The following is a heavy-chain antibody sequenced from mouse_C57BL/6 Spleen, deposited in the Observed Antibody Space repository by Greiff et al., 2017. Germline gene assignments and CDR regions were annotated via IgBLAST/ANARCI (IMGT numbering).Heavy chain of an antibody. D-gene: IGHD1-1*01. V-gene: IGHV5-4*01. CDR3: ARAITTVVATDAMDY. Sequence: EVQLVESGGGLVKPGGSLKLSCAASGFTFSSYAMSWVRQTPEKRLEWVATISDGGSYTYYPANVKGRFTISRDNAKNNLYLQMSHLKSEDTAMYYCARAITTVVATDAMDYWGQGTSVTVSS. CDR1: GFTFSSYA. J-gene: IGHJ4*01. CDR2: ISDGGSYT.